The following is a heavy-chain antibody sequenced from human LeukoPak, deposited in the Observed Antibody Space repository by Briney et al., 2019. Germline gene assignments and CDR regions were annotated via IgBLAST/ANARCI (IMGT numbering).Heavy chain of an antibody. CDR1: GFTFSSYW. D-gene: IGHD6-19*01. Sequence: GGSLRLSCTASGFTFSSYWMSWVRQAPGKGLEWVANIKQDGSEKYYVDSVKGRFTISRDNAKNSLYLQMNSLRAEDTAVYYCAKGTSSGWSGYGMDVWGQGTTVTVSS. V-gene: IGHV3-7*02. J-gene: IGHJ6*02. CDR3: AKGTSSGWSGYGMDV. CDR2: IKQDGSEK.